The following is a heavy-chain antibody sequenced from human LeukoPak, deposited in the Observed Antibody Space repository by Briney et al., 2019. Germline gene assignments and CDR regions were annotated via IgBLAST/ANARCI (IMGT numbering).Heavy chain of an antibody. V-gene: IGHV1-2*02. CDR2: INPNSGGT. J-gene: IGHJ5*02. Sequence: ASVKVSCKASGYTFTGHYMHWVRQAPGQGLEWMGWINPNSGGTNYAQKFQGRVTMTRDTSISTAYMELSRLRSDDTAVYYCAREREEYYYGSGTSFGFDPWGQGTLVTVSS. CDR1: GYTFTGHY. D-gene: IGHD3-10*01. CDR3: AREREEYYYGSGTSFGFDP.